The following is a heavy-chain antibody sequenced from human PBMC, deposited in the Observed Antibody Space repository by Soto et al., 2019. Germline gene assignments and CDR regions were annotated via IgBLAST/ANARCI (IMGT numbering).Heavy chain of an antibody. D-gene: IGHD3-22*01. J-gene: IGHJ4*02. CDR1: GGSFSGYY. CDR3: ARGGSRYDSSGHNFDY. Sequence: SETLSLTCAIYGGSFSGYYWSWIRQPPGKGLEWIGEINHSGSTNYNPPLKSRVTISVDTSKNQFSLKLSSVTAADTAVYYCARGGSRYDSSGHNFDYWGQGTLVTVSS. V-gene: IGHV4-34*01. CDR2: INHSGST.